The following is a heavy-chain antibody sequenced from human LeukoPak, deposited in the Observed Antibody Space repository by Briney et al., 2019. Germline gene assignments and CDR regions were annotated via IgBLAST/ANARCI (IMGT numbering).Heavy chain of an antibody. CDR2: IYSGGST. V-gene: IGHV3-66*01. Sequence: GGSLRLSCAASGFTFSDYGMHWVRQAPGKGLEGVSVIYSGGSTYYADSVKGRFTISRDNSKNTLYLQMNSLRAEDTAVYYCARDQGSSWYNYYYGMDVWGQGTTVTVSS. CDR3: ARDQGSSWYNYYYGMDV. CDR1: GFTFSDYG. D-gene: IGHD6-13*01. J-gene: IGHJ6*02.